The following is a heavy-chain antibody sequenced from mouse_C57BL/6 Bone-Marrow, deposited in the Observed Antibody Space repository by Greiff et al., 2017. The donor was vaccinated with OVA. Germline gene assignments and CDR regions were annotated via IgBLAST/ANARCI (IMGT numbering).Heavy chain of an antibody. CDR1: GFTFSDAW. CDR3: TRGGTTTHWYFDV. Sequence: EVKVVESGGGLVQPGGSMKLSCAASGFTFSDAWMDWVRQSPEKGLEWVAEIRNKANNHSTYYAESVKGRFTISRDDSKSSVYLQMNSLRAEDTGIYYCTRGGTTTHWYFDVWGTGTTVTVSS. J-gene: IGHJ1*03. CDR2: IRNKANNHST. V-gene: IGHV6-6*01. D-gene: IGHD1-1*01.